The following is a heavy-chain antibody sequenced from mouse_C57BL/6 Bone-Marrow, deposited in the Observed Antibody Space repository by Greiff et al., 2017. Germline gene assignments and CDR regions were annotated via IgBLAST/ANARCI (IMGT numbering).Heavy chain of an antibody. CDR1: GYSITSGYY. D-gene: IGHD1-1*01. Sequence: EVKLMESGPGLVKPSQSLSLTCSVTGYSITSGYYWNWIRQFPGNKLEWMGYISYDGSNNYNPSLKNRISITRDTSKNQFFLKLNSVTTEDTATYYGARGSSHYYGSSYGFAYWGQGTLVTVSA. V-gene: IGHV3-6*01. J-gene: IGHJ3*01. CDR2: ISYDGSN. CDR3: ARGSSHYYGSSYGFAY.